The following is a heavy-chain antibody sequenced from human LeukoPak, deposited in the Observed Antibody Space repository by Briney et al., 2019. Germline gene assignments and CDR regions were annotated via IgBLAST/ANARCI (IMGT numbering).Heavy chain of an antibody. CDR1: GFTVSSNY. Sequence: GGSLRLSCAASGFTVSSNYMSWVRQAPGKGLEWVSVIYSGGSTYYADSVKGRFTISRDNAKNSLYLQMNSLRAEDTAVYYCARGFVPAGGEGFDYWGQGTLVTVSS. V-gene: IGHV3-53*01. CDR2: IYSGGST. J-gene: IGHJ4*02. D-gene: IGHD3-10*01. CDR3: ARGFVPAGGEGFDY.